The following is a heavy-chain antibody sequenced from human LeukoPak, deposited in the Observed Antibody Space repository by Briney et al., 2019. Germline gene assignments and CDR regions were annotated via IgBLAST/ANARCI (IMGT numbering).Heavy chain of an antibody. V-gene: IGHV4-59*08. CDR2: IHYSGNT. Sequence: SETLSLTCTVSGGSISGYYWSWIRQPPGKGLEWIAYIHYSGNTNYNPSLKSRVTISVDTSKNQFSLELKSVTAADTAVYYCARHYHDSHDRGGFDPWGQGTLVTVFS. J-gene: IGHJ5*02. CDR3: ARHYHDSHDRGGFDP. CDR1: GGSISGYY. D-gene: IGHD3-22*01.